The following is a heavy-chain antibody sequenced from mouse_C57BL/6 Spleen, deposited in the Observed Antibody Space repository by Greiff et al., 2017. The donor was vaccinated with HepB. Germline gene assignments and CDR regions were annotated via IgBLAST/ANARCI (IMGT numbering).Heavy chain of an antibody. D-gene: IGHD1-1*01. CDR3: ARDYYGSSYWYFDV. CDR2: ISYDGSN. CDR1: GYSITSGYN. Sequence: EVQLVESGPGLVKPSQSLSLTCSVTGYSITSGYNWNWIRQFPGNKLEWMGYISYDGSNNYNPSLKNRISITRDTSKNQFFLKLNSVTTEDTATYYCARDYYGSSYWYFDVWGTGTTVTVSS. V-gene: IGHV3-6*01. J-gene: IGHJ1*03.